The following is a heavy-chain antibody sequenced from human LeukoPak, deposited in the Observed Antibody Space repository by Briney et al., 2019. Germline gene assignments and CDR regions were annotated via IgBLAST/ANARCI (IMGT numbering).Heavy chain of an antibody. CDR2: IYPDESNI. CDR3: ARPPSRGYSSSFEY. J-gene: IGHJ4*02. V-gene: IGHV5-51*01. Sequence: GESLKISCKGSGYSFATYWIAWVRQMPGKGLEWMGIIYPDESNIRYSPSFQGQVTISADKSISTAYLQWSSPKASDTAIYYCARPPSRGYSSSFEYWGQGTLVTVFS. D-gene: IGHD2-2*03. CDR1: GYSFATYW.